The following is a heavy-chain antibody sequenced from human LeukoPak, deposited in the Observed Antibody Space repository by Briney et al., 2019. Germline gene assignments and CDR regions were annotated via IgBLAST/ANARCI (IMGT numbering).Heavy chain of an antibody. CDR2: ISSSSSYI. CDR3: ARDSTAGVVGAAFDY. CDR1: GFTFSSYS. J-gene: IGHJ4*02. Sequence: PGGSLRLSCAASGFTFSSYSMNWVRQAPGKGLEWVSSISSSSSYIYYADSVKGRFAISRDNAKNSLYLQMNSLRAEDTAVYYCARDSTAGVVGAAFDYWGQGTLVTVSS. D-gene: IGHD1-26*01. V-gene: IGHV3-21*01.